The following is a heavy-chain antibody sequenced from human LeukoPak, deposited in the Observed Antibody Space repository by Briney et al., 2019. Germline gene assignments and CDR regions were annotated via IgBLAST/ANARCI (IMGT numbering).Heavy chain of an antibody. V-gene: IGHV3-21*01. CDR3: ARDAVFGVATTGGKNWFDP. CDR1: GFTFSSYS. D-gene: IGHD3-3*01. Sequence: GGSLRLSCAASGFTFSSYSMNWVRQAPGKGLEWVSSISSSSSYIYYADSVKGRFTISRDNAKNSLYLQMNSLRAEDTAVYYCARDAVFGVATTGGKNWFDPWGQGTLVTVSS. J-gene: IGHJ5*02. CDR2: ISSSSSYI.